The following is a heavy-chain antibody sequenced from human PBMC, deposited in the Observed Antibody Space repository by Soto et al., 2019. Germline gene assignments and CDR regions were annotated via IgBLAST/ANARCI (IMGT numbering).Heavy chain of an antibody. V-gene: IGHV3-30*18. CDR3: AKDLNDIGYYGMDV. J-gene: IGHJ6*02. CDR1: GFTFSSYV. CDR2: ISYDGSNK. D-gene: IGHD3-9*01. Sequence: GGSLRLSCAASGFTFSSYVMHWVRQAPGKGLEWVAVISYDGSNKYYADSVKGRFTISRDNSKNTLYLQMNSLRAEDTAVYYCAKDLNDIGYYGMDVWGQGTTVTVSS.